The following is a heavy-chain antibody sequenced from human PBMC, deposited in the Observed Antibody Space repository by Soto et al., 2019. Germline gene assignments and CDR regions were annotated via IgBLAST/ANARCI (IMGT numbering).Heavy chain of an antibody. D-gene: IGHD2-21*01. CDR3: ARAPTVSAPFLF. J-gene: IGHJ4*02. Sequence: QVQLVQSGAEMKRPGSSVKVSCETSGGTFTNSTFSWVRQAPGQGLEWMGWIIPVLNIANYAQKFQGRVNITADKSTSTAYLELSSLRSEDTAIYFCARAPTVSAPFLFWGQGTLVTVSS. V-gene: IGHV1-69*02. CDR2: IIPVLNIA. CDR1: GGTFTNST.